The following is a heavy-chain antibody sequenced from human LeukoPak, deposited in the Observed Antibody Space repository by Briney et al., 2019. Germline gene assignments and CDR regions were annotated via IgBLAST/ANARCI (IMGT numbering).Heavy chain of an antibody. Sequence: SSETLSLTCTVSGGSISSSSYYWGWIRQPPGKGLEWIGSIYYSGSTYYNPSLKSRVTISVDTSKNQFSLKLSSVTAADTAVYYCARQGRGVPAVPFDYWGQGTLVTVSP. V-gene: IGHV4-39*01. CDR3: ARQGRGVPAVPFDY. D-gene: IGHD2-2*01. CDR2: IYYSGST. J-gene: IGHJ4*02. CDR1: GGSISSSSYY.